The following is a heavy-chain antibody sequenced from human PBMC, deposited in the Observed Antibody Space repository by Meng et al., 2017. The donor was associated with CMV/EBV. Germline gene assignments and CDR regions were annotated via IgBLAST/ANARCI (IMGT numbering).Heavy chain of an antibody. Sequence: QVQLVQSGAEVQMPXSSVKVPCLASGGTCSSYAISWGRQAPGQGLEWRGGGTPIFGTANYAKKFQGRVTITADESTGEAYMELASLRSEDTAVYYCARGGTGPTGDYGGGDWFDPWGQGTLVTVAS. CDR2: GTPIFGTA. CDR3: ARGGTGPTGDYGGGDWFDP. V-gene: IGHV1-69*12. J-gene: IGHJ5*02. D-gene: IGHD4-17*01. CDR1: GGTCSSYA.